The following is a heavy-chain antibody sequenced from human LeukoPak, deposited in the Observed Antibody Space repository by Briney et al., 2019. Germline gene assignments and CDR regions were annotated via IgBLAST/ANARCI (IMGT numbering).Heavy chain of an antibody. CDR2: INPNNGGT. D-gene: IGHD2-21*01. Sequence: ASVKVSCKSSGYTFNGYYMHWVRQAPGQGLEWMGWINPNNGGTKYAQNFQGRVTMTRDTSISTAYMELSSLGFEDTAVYYCTRSVRNGHIDYWGQGTLVTVSS. J-gene: IGHJ4*02. V-gene: IGHV1-2*02. CDR1: GYTFNGYY. CDR3: TRSVRNGHIDY.